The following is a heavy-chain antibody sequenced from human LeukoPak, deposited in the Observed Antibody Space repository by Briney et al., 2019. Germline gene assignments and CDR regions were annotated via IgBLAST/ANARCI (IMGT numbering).Heavy chain of an antibody. CDR3: TRSPYSSSWTFEY. Sequence: PGGSLRLSCAASGFTFSGYWIHWVRQAPVKGLEWVSRVNRDGSRTDYADSVKGRFTISRDNAKNTLYLHMHSLRPEDTAVYYCTRSPYSSSWTFEYWGQGTLVSVPS. J-gene: IGHJ4*02. V-gene: IGHV3-74*01. CDR2: VNRDGSRT. CDR1: GFTFSGYW. D-gene: IGHD6-13*01.